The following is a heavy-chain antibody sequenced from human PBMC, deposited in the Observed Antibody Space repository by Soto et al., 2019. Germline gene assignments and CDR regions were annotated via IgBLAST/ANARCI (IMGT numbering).Heavy chain of an antibody. Sequence: GGSLRLSCAASGFTFSSYWMSWVRQAPGKGQEWVANIKQDGSEKYYLDSVKGRFTISRDNAKNSLYLQMNSLRAEDTAVYYCARVNYDFWSGYPQAFDIWGQGTMVTVSS. D-gene: IGHD3-3*01. V-gene: IGHV3-7*05. CDR3: ARVNYDFWSGYPQAFDI. CDR2: IKQDGSEK. CDR1: GFTFSSYW. J-gene: IGHJ3*02.